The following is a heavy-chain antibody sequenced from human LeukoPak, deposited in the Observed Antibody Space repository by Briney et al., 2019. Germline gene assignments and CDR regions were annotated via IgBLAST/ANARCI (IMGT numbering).Heavy chain of an antibody. J-gene: IGHJ4*02. Sequence: PGGSLRLSCAASGFTFSSYAMTWVRQAPGKRLEWVSAISGSGGSTYYADSVKGRFTISRDSSKNTLYLQMNSLRAEDTAVYYCARDADTSTHYSRIDYWGQGTLVTVSS. CDR3: ARDADTSTHYSRIDY. CDR1: GFTFSSYA. V-gene: IGHV3-23*01. CDR2: ISGSGGST. D-gene: IGHD3-22*01.